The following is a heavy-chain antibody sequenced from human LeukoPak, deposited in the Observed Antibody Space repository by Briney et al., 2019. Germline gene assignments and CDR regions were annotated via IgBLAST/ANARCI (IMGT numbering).Heavy chain of an antibody. V-gene: IGHV1-24*01. CDR1: GYTLTELS. J-gene: IGHJ3*02. CDR3: ATGATVTTHGAFDI. CDR2: FDPEDGET. D-gene: IGHD4-17*01. Sequence: ASVKVSCKVSGYTLTELSMHWVRQAPRKGLEWMGGFDPEDGETIYAQKFQGRVTMTEDTSTDTACMELSSLRSEDTAVSYCATGATVTTHGAFDIWGQGTMVTVSS.